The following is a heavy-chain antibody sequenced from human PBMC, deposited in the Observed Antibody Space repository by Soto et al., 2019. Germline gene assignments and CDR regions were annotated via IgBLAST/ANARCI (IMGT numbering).Heavy chain of an antibody. CDR1: GGSFSGYY. CDR3: ARIEGPAYSNYENWFDP. V-gene: IGHV4-34*01. J-gene: IGHJ5*02. Sequence: SETLSLTCAVYGGSFSGYYWSWIRQPPGKGLEWIGEINHSGSTNYNPSLKSRVTISVDTSKNQFSLKLSSVTAADTAVYYCARIEGPAYSNYENWFDPWGQGTLVTVSS. CDR2: INHSGST. D-gene: IGHD4-4*01.